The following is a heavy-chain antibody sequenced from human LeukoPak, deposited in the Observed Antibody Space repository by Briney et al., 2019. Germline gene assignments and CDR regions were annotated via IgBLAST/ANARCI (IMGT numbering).Heavy chain of an antibody. D-gene: IGHD3-3*01. CDR3: ARHVLSGYLNYWYFDL. CDR1: GGSISSSSYY. CDR2: IYYSGST. V-gene: IGHV4-39*01. Sequence: SETLSLTCTVSGGSISSSSYYWGWIRQPPGKGLEWIGSIYYSGSTYYNPSLKSRVTISVDASKNQFSLKLSSVTAADTAVYYCARHVLSGYLNYWYFDLWGRGTLVTVSS. J-gene: IGHJ2*01.